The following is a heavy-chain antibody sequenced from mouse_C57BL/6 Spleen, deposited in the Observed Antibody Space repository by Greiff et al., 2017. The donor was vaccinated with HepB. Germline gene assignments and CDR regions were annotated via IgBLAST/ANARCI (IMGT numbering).Heavy chain of an antibody. V-gene: IGHV14-3*01. CDR1: GFNIKNTY. D-gene: IGHD2-4*01. Sequence: EVQLQQSVAELVRPGASVKLSCTASGFNIKNTYLHWVKQRPEQGLEWIGRIDPANGNTKYAPKFQGKATITADPSSNTAYLQLSSLTSEDTAIYYCARSDYDVLYYFDYWGQGTTLTVSS. J-gene: IGHJ2*01. CDR2: IDPANGNT. CDR3: ARSDYDVLYYFDY.